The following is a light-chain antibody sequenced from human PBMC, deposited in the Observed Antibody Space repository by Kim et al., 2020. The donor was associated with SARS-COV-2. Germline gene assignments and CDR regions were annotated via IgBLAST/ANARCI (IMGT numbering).Light chain of an antibody. V-gene: IGLV3-1*01. CDR1: KLGDKY. J-gene: IGLJ2*01. CDR3: QAWDSSTVV. CDR2: QDS. Sequence: EPPGQTASITCSGDKLGDKYACWYQQKPGQSPVLVIYQDSKRPSGIPERFSGSNSGNTATLTISGTQAMDEADYYCQAWDSSTVVFGGGTQLTVL.